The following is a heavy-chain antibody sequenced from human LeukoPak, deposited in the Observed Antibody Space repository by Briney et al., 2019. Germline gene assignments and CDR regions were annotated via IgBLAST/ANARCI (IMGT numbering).Heavy chain of an antibody. CDR1: GYTFTSYG. D-gene: IGHD3-22*01. CDR3: ARDLGQYYDTSDNWFDP. Sequence: ASVKVSCKASGYTFTSYGLSWVRQAPGQGLEWMGWISTYNDNTHYAQKFQGRVTMTTDTSTNTAYMELSSLRSEDTAVYYCARDLGQYYDTSDNWFDPWGQGTLVTVSS. J-gene: IGHJ5*02. V-gene: IGHV1-18*01. CDR2: ISTYNDNT.